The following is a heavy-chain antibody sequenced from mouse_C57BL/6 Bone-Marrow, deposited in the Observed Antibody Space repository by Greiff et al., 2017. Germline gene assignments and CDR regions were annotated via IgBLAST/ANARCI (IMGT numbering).Heavy chain of an antibody. V-gene: IGHV1-80*01. CDR1: GYAFSSYW. CDR3: AINYYGSLDY. CDR2: LYPGDGDT. Sequence: QVQLKQSGAELVKPGASVKISCKASGYAFSSYWMTWVKQRPGKGLEWIGQLYPGDGDTNYNGKFKGKATLTADKSSSTAYMQLSSLTSEDSAVYFCAINYYGSLDYWGQGTTLTVSS. J-gene: IGHJ2*01. D-gene: IGHD1-1*01.